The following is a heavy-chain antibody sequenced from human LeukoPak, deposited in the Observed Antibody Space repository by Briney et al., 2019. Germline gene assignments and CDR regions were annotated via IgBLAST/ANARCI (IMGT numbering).Heavy chain of an antibody. CDR2: ISSSSSTI. J-gene: IGHJ5*02. V-gene: IGHV3-48*02. Sequence: GGSLRLSCAASGFTVSSNYMSWVRQAPGKGLEWVSYISSSSSTIYYADSVKGRFTISRDNAKNSLYLQMNSLRDEDTAVYYCAREYDFWSGYYLWFDPWGQGTLVTVSS. CDR3: AREYDFWSGYYLWFDP. D-gene: IGHD3-3*01. CDR1: GFTVSSNY.